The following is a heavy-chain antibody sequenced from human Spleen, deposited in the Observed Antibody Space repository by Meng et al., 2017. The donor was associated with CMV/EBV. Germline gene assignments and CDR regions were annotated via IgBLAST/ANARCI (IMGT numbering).Heavy chain of an antibody. V-gene: IGHV3-49*04. Sequence: GGSLRLSCTTSGFTFGDFALTWVRQAPGKGLEWVGFIRREGYGGTTEYAASVKGRFTISRDDSKSIAYLQMNSLKTEDTAVYYCTRWHSGSNFDYWGQGTLVTVSS. CDR1: GFTFGDFA. D-gene: IGHD1-26*01. CDR2: IRREGYGGTT. J-gene: IGHJ4*02. CDR3: TRWHSGSNFDY.